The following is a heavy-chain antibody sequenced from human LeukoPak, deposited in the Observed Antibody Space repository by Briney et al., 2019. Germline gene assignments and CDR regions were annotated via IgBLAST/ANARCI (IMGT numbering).Heavy chain of an antibody. V-gene: IGHV4-39*01. CDR2: IYYGGST. D-gene: IGHD2-15*01. J-gene: IGHJ5*02. CDR3: ARIGGGSWRNPGYWFDP. CDR1: GASISSASDY. Sequence: SETLSLTCAVSGASISSASDYWGWIRQPPGKGLEWLGSIYYGGSTYDNPSLRSRVTISVDTSENQFSLKLTSVTAADTAVYYCARIGGGSWRNPGYWFDPWGQGNLVTVSS.